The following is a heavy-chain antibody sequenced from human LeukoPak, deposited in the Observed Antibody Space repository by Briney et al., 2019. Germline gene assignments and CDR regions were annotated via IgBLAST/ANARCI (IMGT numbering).Heavy chain of an antibody. CDR2: IYYSGST. Sequence: SETLSLTCTVSGGSISSYYWSWIRQPPGKGLEWIGYIYYSGSTNYNPSLKSRVTISVDTSKNQFSLKLSSVTAADTAVYYCARKPKDYYDSSGYFGYFDYWGQGTLVTVSS. CDR1: GGSISSYY. V-gene: IGHV4-59*08. J-gene: IGHJ4*02. D-gene: IGHD3-22*01. CDR3: ARKPKDYYDSSGYFGYFDY.